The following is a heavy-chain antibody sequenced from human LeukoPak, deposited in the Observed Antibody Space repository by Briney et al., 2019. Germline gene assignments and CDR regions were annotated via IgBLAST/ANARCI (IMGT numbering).Heavy chain of an antibody. CDR3: ARDWQWLVKSGNIDY. CDR1: GFTLGSHA. J-gene: IGHJ4*02. V-gene: IGHV3-30*04. Sequence: QPGGSLRLSCAASGFTLGSHAMHWVRQAPGKGLEWVAVISYDGSNKYYADYVKGRFTISRDNSKNTLYLQMNSLRAEDTAVYYCARDWQWLVKSGNIDYWGQGTLVTVSS. D-gene: IGHD6-19*01. CDR2: ISYDGSNK.